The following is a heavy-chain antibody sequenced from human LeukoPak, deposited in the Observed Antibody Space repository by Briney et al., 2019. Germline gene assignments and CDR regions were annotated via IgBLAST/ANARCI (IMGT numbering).Heavy chain of an antibody. CDR2: IYASGST. CDR3: ARGRGSSGWYSRRLYFDY. Sequence: SETLSLTCTVSAVSISSYYWSWIRQPAGKGLEWIGRIYASGSTNYNPSLKSRVTMSVDTSKNQFSLKLSSVTAADTAVYYCARGRGSSGWYSRRLYFDYWGQGTLVTVSS. D-gene: IGHD6-19*01. CDR1: AVSISSYY. J-gene: IGHJ4*02. V-gene: IGHV4-4*07.